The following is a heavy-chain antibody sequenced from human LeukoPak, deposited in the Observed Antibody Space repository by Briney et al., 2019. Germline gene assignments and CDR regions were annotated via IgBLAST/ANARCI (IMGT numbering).Heavy chain of an antibody. Sequence: GGSLRLSCAASGFTFSIYAMSWVRQAPGKGLEWVSVVYSGDRTYYADSVKGRFTISRDDSTNTLYLLTNSLRAEDTAVYYCARGYLIDYWGQGTLVTVSS. J-gene: IGHJ4*02. CDR3: ARGYLIDY. CDR1: GFTFSIYA. V-gene: IGHV3-66*01. CDR2: VYSGDRT. D-gene: IGHD1-26*01.